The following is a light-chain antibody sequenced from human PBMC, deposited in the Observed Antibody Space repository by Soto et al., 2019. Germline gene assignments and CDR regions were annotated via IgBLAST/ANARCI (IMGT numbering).Light chain of an antibody. CDR2: AAS. CDR3: QQRYSTPRT. Sequence: DIQMTQSPSSLSASVGDRVTITCRASQSITNYLNWYQQKPGKAPKLLIYAASTLQSGVPPRFIASRSGTDLNLIITSRDPEDFATYFWQQRYSTPRTFGQGTNVEI. CDR1: QSITNY. J-gene: IGKJ1*01. V-gene: IGKV1-39*01.